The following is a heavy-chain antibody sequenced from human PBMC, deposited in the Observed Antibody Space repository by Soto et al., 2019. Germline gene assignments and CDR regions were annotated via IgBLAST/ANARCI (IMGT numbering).Heavy chain of an antibody. D-gene: IGHD6-6*01. CDR2: IYYSGST. V-gene: IGHV4-39*01. J-gene: IGHJ2*01. CDR1: GGSISSSSYY. CDR3: XRHQSSIAARPDWYFDL. Sequence: SETLSLTCTVSGGSISSSSYYWGWIRQPPGKGLEWIESIYYSGSTYYNPSLKSRVTISVDTSKNQFSPKLSSVTAADTAVYYCXRHQSSIAARPDWYFDLWGRGTLVTVSS.